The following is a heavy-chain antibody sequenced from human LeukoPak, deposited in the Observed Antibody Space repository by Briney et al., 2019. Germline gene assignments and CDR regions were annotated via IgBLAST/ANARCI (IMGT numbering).Heavy chain of an antibody. CDR3: ARDQGQLKNGYYYYYYMDV. Sequence: ASVKVSCKASGYTFTGYYMHWVRQAPGQGLEWMGWINPNSGGTNYAQKFQGRVTMTRDTSISTAYMELSRLRSDDTAVYYCARDQGQLKNGYYYYYYMDVWGKGTTVTVSS. CDR1: GYTFTGYY. J-gene: IGHJ6*03. V-gene: IGHV1-2*02. CDR2: INPNSGGT. D-gene: IGHD6-6*01.